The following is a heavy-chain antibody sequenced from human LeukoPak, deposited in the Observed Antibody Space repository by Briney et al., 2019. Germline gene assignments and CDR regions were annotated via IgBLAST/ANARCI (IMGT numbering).Heavy chain of an antibody. CDR2: ISTSSSYI. Sequence: GGSLRLSCAASGFTFSTYSMNWVRQAPGKGLEWVSSISTSSSYIYYADSVKGRFTISRDNAKKSVYLQMNSLRAEDTAVYYCARAYSERYGLGYYYMDVWGKGPTVTISS. CDR3: ARAYSERYGLGYYYMDV. V-gene: IGHV3-21*01. CDR1: GFTFSTYS. D-gene: IGHD1-26*01. J-gene: IGHJ6*03.